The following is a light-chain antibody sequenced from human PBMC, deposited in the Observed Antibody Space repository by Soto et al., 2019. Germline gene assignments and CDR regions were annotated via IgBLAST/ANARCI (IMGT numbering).Light chain of an antibody. Sequence: ELVMTQSPATLSVSPGERATLSCRASQSVRSTFAWYQQQPGQAPRLLISGASTRATGLPARCSGSGSGTEFTLTISSLQSEDFAVYYCQQYNNWPPWTFGQGTKVEIK. J-gene: IGKJ1*01. V-gene: IGKV3-15*01. CDR3: QQYNNWPPWT. CDR2: GAS. CDR1: QSVRST.